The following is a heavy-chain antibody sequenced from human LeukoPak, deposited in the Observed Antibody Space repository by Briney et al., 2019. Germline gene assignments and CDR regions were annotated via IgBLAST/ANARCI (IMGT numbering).Heavy chain of an antibody. CDR3: ARESSGYYYDY. D-gene: IGHD3-22*01. CDR1: GFTFSSYA. V-gene: IGHV3-30*04. CDR2: ISYDGSNK. Sequence: PGGSLRLSCAASGFTFSSYAMHWVRQAPGKGLEWVAVISYDGSNKYYADSVKGRFTISRDNSKNTLYLQMNSPRAEDTAVYYCARESSGYYYDYWGQGTLVTVSS. J-gene: IGHJ4*02.